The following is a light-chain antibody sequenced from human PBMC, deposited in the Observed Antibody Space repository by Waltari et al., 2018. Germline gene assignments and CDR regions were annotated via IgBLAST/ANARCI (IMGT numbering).Light chain of an antibody. V-gene: IGKV3-20*01. CDR2: EAS. J-gene: IGKJ1*01. CDR1: QSVGRF. CDR3: QNHERLPAT. Sequence: EIVLTQSPGTLSLSPGERATLSCRASQSVGRFIVWYQQNPGQAPRLLIYEASRRAPGTPDRFSGSGSGTDFSLTISGLEPEDFAVYYCQNHERLPATFGQGTKVEIK.